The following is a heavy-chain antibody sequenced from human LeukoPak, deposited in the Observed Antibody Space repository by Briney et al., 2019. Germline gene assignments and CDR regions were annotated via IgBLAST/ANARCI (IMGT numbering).Heavy chain of an antibody. V-gene: IGHV3-53*01. CDR2: IYSGGST. CDR1: GFTVSSNN. Sequence: GGSLRLSCAASGFTVSSNNMNWVRQAPGKGLEWVSVIYSGGSTYYADSVKGRFTISRDNSKNTLYLQMNSLRAEDTAVYYCARDKYYYGSGSYYNVRGTLDYWGQGTLVTVSS. J-gene: IGHJ4*02. CDR3: ARDKYYYGSGSYYNVRGTLDY. D-gene: IGHD3-10*01.